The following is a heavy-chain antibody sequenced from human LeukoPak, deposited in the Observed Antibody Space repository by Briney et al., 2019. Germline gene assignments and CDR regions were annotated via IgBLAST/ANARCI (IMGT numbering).Heavy chain of an antibody. CDR2: IIPIFGTA. CDR3: ARDAGYCSSTSCPRGMDV. Sequence: SVKVSCKASGGTFSSYAISWVRQAPGQGLEWMGGIIPIFGTANYAKKFQGRVTITADESTSTAYMQLSSLRSEDTAVYYCARDAGYCSSTSCPRGMDVWGQGTTVTVSS. V-gene: IGHV1-69*01. D-gene: IGHD2-2*01. CDR1: GGTFSSYA. J-gene: IGHJ6*02.